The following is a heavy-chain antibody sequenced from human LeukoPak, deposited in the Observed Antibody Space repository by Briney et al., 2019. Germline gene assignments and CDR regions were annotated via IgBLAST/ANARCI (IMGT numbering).Heavy chain of an antibody. J-gene: IGHJ5*02. D-gene: IGHD3-3*02. CDR2: INHSGST. Sequence: PSETLSLTCTVSGGSISSYYWSWIRQPPGKGLEWIGEINHSGSTNYNPSLKSRVTISVDTSKNQFSLKLSSVTAADTAVYYCARHFRPRGWFDPWGQGTLVTVSS. CDR3: ARHFRPRGWFDP. CDR1: GGSISSYY. V-gene: IGHV4-34*01.